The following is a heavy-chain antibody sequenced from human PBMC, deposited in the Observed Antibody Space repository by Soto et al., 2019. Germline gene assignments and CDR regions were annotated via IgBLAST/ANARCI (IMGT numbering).Heavy chain of an antibody. Sequence: QVQLVESGGDVVQPGRSLRLSCVVSGFVFSNFGMHWVRQAPDKGLEWLAVIWYDGSKQYYGDSVKGRLTISRDNSKNKVYMQMNSLRVEDTAVYFCERASTQPEPYDFDYWGQGTLVTVSS. D-gene: IGHD3-16*01. CDR1: GFVFSNFG. J-gene: IGHJ4*02. CDR3: ERASTQPEPYDFDY. CDR2: IWYDGSKQ. V-gene: IGHV3-33*01.